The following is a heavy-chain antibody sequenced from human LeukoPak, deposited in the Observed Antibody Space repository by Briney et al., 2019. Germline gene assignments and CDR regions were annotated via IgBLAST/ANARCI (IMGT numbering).Heavy chain of an antibody. CDR2: IYSGGST. J-gene: IGHJ6*03. V-gene: IGHV3-53*01. CDR3: ARVSVAATYYYMDV. CDR1: GGSISNSNYY. Sequence: ETLSLTCTVSGGSISNSNYYWGWIRQPPGKGLEWVSVIYSGGSTYYADSVKGRFTISRDNSKNTLYLQMNSLRAEDTAVYYCARVSVAATYYYMDVWGKGTTVTISS. D-gene: IGHD2-15*01.